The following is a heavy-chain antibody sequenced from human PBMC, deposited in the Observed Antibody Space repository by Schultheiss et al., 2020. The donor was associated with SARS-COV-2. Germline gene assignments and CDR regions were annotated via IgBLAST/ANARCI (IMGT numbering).Heavy chain of an antibody. CDR2: VWYDGSNK. Sequence: GSLRLSCEASGFTFSNYGIHWVRQAPGKGLEWVAVVWYDGSNKYYGDSVEGRFTISRDNSKNTVYLQMNSLRAEDTAVYYCTTADYGDYGSCAYWGQGTLVTVSS. D-gene: IGHD4-17*01. J-gene: IGHJ4*02. CDR3: TTADYGDYGSCAY. V-gene: IGHV3-33*01. CDR1: GFTFSNYG.